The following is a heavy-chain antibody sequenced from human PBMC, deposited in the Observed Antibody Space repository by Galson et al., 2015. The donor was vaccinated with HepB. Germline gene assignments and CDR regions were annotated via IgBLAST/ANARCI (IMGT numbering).Heavy chain of an antibody. V-gene: IGHV1-18*04. CDR1: GYTFTSYG. Sequence: SVKVSCKASGYTFTSYGISWVRQAPGQGLEWMGWISAYNGNTNYAQKLQGRVTMTTDTSTSTAYMELRSLRSDDTAVYYCARRHDYGDYGPYYYYGMDVWGQGTTVTVSS. J-gene: IGHJ6*02. CDR2: ISAYNGNT. CDR3: ARRHDYGDYGPYYYYGMDV. D-gene: IGHD4-17*01.